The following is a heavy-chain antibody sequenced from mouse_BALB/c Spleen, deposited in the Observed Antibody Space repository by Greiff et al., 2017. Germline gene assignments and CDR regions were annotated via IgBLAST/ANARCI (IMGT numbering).Heavy chain of an antibody. V-gene: IGHV5-6-3*01. J-gene: IGHJ2*01. CDR3: AGDRPFDY. CDR2: INSNGGST. Sequence: EVQLVESGGGLVQPGGSLKLSCAASGFTFSSYGMSWVRQTPDKRLELVATINSNGGSTYYPDSVKGRFTISRNNAKNTLYLQMSSLKSEDTAMYYCAGDRPFDYWGQGTTLTVSS. CDR1: GFTFSSYG.